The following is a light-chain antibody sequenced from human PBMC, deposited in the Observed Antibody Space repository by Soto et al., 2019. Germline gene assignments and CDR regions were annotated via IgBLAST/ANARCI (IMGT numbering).Light chain of an antibody. CDR2: EGS. V-gene: IGLV2-23*01. Sequence: QSALTQPASVSGSPGQSITISCTGSSSDVGGYNYVSWYQQHPGKAPKLMIYEGSKRPSGVSNRFSGSKSGNTASLTISGLQAEDEADYYCCSYAGSRDWVFGGGTKLTVL. CDR3: CSYAGSRDWV. CDR1: SSDVGGYNY. J-gene: IGLJ3*02.